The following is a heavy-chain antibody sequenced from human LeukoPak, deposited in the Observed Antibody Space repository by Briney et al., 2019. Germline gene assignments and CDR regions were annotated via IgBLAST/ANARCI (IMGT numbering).Heavy chain of an antibody. CDR3: ARHYDSGLD. CDR2: INHSGST. J-gene: IGHJ4*03. V-gene: IGHV4-34*01. Sequence: SETLSLTCTVSGGSISSYYWSWIRQPPGKGLEWIGEINHSGSTNYNPSLKSRVTISVDTSKNQFSLKLSSVTAADTAVYYCARHYDSGLDWGHGILVTVSS. D-gene: IGHD3-22*01. CDR1: GGSISSYY.